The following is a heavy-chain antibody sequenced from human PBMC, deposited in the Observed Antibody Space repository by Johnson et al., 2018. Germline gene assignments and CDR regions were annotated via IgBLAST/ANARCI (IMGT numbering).Heavy chain of an antibody. V-gene: IGHV3-43*01. CDR1: GFTFDDYS. J-gene: IGHJ1*01. Sequence: VQLVQSGGVVVQPGGSLRLSCAASGFTFDDYSMHWVRQAPGKGLEWVSLISWDCGRTYYADSVKGRFTISRDNRKNSLYLQMNSLGTEDTALYYCAKDISRVGIAAAGTVGFQHWGQGTLVTVSS. CDR2: ISWDCGRT. CDR3: AKDISRVGIAAAGTVGFQH. D-gene: IGHD6-13*01.